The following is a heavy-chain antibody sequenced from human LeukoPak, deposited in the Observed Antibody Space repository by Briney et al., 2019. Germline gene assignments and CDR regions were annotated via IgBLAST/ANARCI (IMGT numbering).Heavy chain of an antibody. CDR3: ARAHPFITIFGVVTSYYYYMDV. CDR1: GYTFTICD. Sequence: GASVKVSCKASGYTFTICDINWVRQATGQGLEWMGWMNPNSGNTGYAQKFQGRVTITRNTSISTAYMELSSLRSEDTAVYYCARAHPFITIFGVVTSYYYYMDVWGKGTTVTVSS. V-gene: IGHV1-8*03. D-gene: IGHD3-3*01. J-gene: IGHJ6*03. CDR2: MNPNSGNT.